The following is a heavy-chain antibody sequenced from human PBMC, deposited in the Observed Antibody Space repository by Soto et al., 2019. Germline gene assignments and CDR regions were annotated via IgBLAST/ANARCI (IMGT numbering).Heavy chain of an antibody. CDR3: AREYYDYVWGSYGY. J-gene: IGHJ4*02. D-gene: IGHD3-16*01. CDR2: IIPIFGTA. V-gene: IGHV1-69*13. CDR1: GGTFSSYA. Sequence: ASVKVCCEASGGTFSSYAISWVRQAPGQGLEWMGGIIPIFGTANYAQKFQGRVTITADESTSTAYMELSSLRSEDTAVYYCAREYYDYVWGSYGYWGQATLVTVSS.